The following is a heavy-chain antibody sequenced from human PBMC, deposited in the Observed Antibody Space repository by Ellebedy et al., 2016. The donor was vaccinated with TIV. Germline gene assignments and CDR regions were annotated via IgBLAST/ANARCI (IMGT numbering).Heavy chain of an antibody. CDR1: GFTVSSNY. Sequence: GESLKISXAASGFTVSSNYMSWVRQAPGKGLEWVSVIYSGGSTYYADSVKGRFTISRDNAKNTLYLQMNSLRAEDTAIYYCARARSGFDSWGQGTLVTVSP. D-gene: IGHD1-14*01. CDR2: IYSGGST. V-gene: IGHV3-53*01. J-gene: IGHJ5*01. CDR3: ARARSGFDS.